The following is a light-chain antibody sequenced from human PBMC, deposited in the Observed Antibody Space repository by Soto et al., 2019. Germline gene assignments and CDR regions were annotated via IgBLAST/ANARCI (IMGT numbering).Light chain of an antibody. CDR2: KAS. V-gene: IGKV1-5*03. CDR3: QQYNSFTWT. J-gene: IGKJ1*01. CDR1: QSISSW. Sequence: DIQMTQSPSTLSASVGDRVTITCRASQSISSWLAWYQQKPGKAPKLLIYKASSLESVVPSRFSGSGSGTEFTLTISSLQPDDFATDYCQQYNSFTWTFGQGTKVEIK.